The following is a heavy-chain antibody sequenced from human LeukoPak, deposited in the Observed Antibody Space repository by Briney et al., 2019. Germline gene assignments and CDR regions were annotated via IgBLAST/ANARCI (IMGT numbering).Heavy chain of an antibody. CDR1: GFTFSSYE. CDR3: ARDPEGSSGGPLL. D-gene: IGHD6-19*01. V-gene: IGHV3-48*03. J-gene: IGHJ4*02. Sequence: GGSLRLSCAASGFTFSSYEMNWVRQAPGKGLDWGSYISSSGSTIYYADSVKGRFTISRDNAKNSLYLQMNSLRAEDTAVYYCARDPEGSSGGPLLWGQGTLVTVSS. CDR2: ISSSGSTI.